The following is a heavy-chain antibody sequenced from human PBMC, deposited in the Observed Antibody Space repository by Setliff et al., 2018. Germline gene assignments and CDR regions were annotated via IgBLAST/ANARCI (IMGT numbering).Heavy chain of an antibody. J-gene: IGHJ1*01. V-gene: IGHV4-34*01. D-gene: IGHD3-22*01. CDR2: INDRGST. CDR3: ARQDRFYDRSVFVEYFQH. Sequence: SETLSLTCTVSGGSFTTYFWSWIRQSPGRGLEWIGEINDRGSTHYNPSLKSRVTISVDTSKNQFSLKLTSVTAADTAVYYCARQDRFYDRSVFVEYFQHWGQGALVTVSS. CDR1: GGSFTTYF.